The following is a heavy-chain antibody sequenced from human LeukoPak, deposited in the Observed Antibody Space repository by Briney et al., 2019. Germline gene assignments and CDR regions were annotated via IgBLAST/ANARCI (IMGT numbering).Heavy chain of an antibody. Sequence: PSETLSLTCTVSGGSISSSSYYWGWIRQPPGKGLEWIGSIYYSGSTYYNPSLKSRVTISVDTSKNQFSLKLSSVTAADTAVYYCARRFGSSSSWGFDYWGQGTLVTVSS. CDR2: IYYSGST. CDR3: ARRFGSSSSWGFDY. D-gene: IGHD6-6*01. CDR1: GGSISSSSYY. J-gene: IGHJ4*02. V-gene: IGHV4-39*07.